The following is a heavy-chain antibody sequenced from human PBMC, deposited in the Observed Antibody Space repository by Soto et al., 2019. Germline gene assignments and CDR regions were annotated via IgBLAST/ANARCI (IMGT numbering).Heavy chain of an antibody. CDR1: GGSISSYY. Sequence: TLSLTCTVSGGSISSYYWSWIRQPPGKALEWLARIDWDDDKFYSTSLKTRLTISKDTSKNQVVLTLTNMDPMDTATYYCARIMTSTYYYMDVWGRGTTVTVSS. CDR2: IDWDDDK. J-gene: IGHJ6*03. CDR3: ARIMTSTYYYMDV. V-gene: IGHV2-70*16. D-gene: IGHD6-6*01.